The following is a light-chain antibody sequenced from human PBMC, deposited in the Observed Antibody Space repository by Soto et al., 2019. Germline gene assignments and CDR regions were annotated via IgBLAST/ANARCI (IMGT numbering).Light chain of an antibody. CDR2: DTS. V-gene: IGKV3-11*01. Sequence: EIVLTQSPATLSLSPGERATLSCRASQSLSYYLAWFQQKDGQAPRLLVYDTSNRASGIPDRFSGSGSGTDFTLTISSLDPEDFAVYYCQQRSDWPLTFGGGTKVEIK. CDR1: QSLSYY. CDR3: QQRSDWPLT. J-gene: IGKJ4*02.